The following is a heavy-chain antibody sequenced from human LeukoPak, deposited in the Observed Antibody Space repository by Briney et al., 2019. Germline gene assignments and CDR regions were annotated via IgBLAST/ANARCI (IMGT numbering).Heavy chain of an antibody. CDR3: ARVRQGLYYFDS. J-gene: IGHJ4*02. D-gene: IGHD3-16*02. Sequence: ETLSLTCAVYGGSFSGYYWMHWVRQAPGKGLVWASRINTDGTTTSYADSVKGRFTISRDNAENTLYLQMNSLGAEDTAVYYCARVRQGLYYFDSWGQGTLLTVSS. CDR1: GGSFSGYYW. V-gene: IGHV3-74*01. CDR2: INTDGTTT.